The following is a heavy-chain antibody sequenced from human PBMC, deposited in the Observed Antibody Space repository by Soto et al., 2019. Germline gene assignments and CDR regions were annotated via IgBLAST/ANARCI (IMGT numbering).Heavy chain of an antibody. CDR1: GYTFSSHS. D-gene: IGHD5-18*01. V-gene: IGHV1-18*01. CDR2: ISADNTNI. CDR3: ARCIQQDYYYGMDV. J-gene: IGHJ6*02. Sequence: QAQLVQSGAEVKKPGASVKVSCKASGYTFSSHSISWVRQAPGQGLEWMGRISADNTNIKYAQKFRGIVTMTTDTSTSTVYMELRNLRSDDTAVYYCARCIQQDYYYGMDVWGQGTTVSVSS.